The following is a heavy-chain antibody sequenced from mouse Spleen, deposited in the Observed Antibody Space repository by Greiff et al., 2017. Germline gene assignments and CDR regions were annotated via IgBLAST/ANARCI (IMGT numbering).Heavy chain of an antibody. D-gene: IGHD1-1*01. CDR3: ARRGFYYGSSWFAY. V-gene: IGHV1-80*01. J-gene: IGHJ3*01. CDR1: GYAFSSYW. CDR2: IYPGDGDT. Sequence: QVQLQQSGAELVRPGSSVKISCKASGYAFSSYWMNWVKQRPGQGLEWIGQIYPGDGDTNYNGKFKGKATLTADKSSSTAYMQLSSLTSEDSAVYFCARRGFYYGSSWFAYWGQGTLVTVSA.